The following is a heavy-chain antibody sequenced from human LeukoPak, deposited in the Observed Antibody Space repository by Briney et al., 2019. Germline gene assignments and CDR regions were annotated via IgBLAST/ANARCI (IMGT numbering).Heavy chain of an antibody. CDR2: ISAYNGNT. CDR3: ARDCRYCSSTSCYQYWFDP. D-gene: IGHD2-2*01. V-gene: IGHV1-18*01. CDR1: GYTFTSYG. Sequence: ASVKVSCKASGYTFTSYGISWVRQAPGQGLEWMGWISAYNGNTNYAQKLQGRVTMTTDTSTSTAYMELRSLGSDDTAVYYCARDCRYCSSTSCYQYWFDPWGQGTLVTVSS. J-gene: IGHJ5*02.